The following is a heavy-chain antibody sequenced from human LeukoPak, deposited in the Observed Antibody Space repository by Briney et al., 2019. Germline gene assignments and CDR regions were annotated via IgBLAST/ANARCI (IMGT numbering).Heavy chain of an antibody. Sequence: PGESLRLSCAASGFTFSVYYMTWLRQAPGKGLEWLSYISTSAGTIYYADSVKGRFTISRDNAKNSLYLQMNSLRAETAAVYCWAKDAIDSSGFDFDYWGQGTLVTVSS. CDR1: GFTFSVYY. J-gene: IGHJ4*02. V-gene: IGHV3-11*01. CDR3: AKDAIDSSGFDFDY. D-gene: IGHD3-22*01. CDR2: ISTSAGTI.